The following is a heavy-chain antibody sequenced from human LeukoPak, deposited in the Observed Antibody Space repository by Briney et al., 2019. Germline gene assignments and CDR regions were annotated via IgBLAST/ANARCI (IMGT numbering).Heavy chain of an antibody. CDR3: ASVSIAVAGTEY. CDR1: GFPFSSYW. Sequence: PGGSLRLSCVASGFPFSSYWMTWVRQAPGKGLEWVANIKQDGSKKSYVDSVKGRFTISRDNSKNTLYLQMNSLRAEDTAVYYCASVSIAVAGTEYWGQGTLVTVSS. J-gene: IGHJ4*02. V-gene: IGHV3-7*01. CDR2: IKQDGSKK. D-gene: IGHD6-19*01.